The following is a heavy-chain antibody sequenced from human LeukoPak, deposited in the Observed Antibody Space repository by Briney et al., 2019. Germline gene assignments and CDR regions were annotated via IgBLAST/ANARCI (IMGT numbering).Heavy chain of an antibody. Sequence: GGSLRLSCAASGFTFSNYAMHWVRQAPGKGLEWVTLISYDGRNEFRAESVKGRFTISRDNSKNTLYLQMNSLRPEDTAVYYCTRENLYWGQGTLVTVSS. J-gene: IGHJ4*02. CDR1: GFTFSNYA. V-gene: IGHV3-30*04. CDR2: ISYDGRNE. CDR3: TRENLY.